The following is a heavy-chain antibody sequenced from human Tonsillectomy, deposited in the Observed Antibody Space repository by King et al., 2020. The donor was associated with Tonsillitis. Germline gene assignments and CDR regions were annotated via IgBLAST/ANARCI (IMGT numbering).Heavy chain of an antibody. CDR1: GFTFTSSA. Sequence: QLVESGPEVKKPGTSVKVSCKASGFTFTSSAVQWVRQARGQRLEWIGWIVVGSGNTNYAQKFQERVTITRDMSTSTAYMELSSLRSEDTAVYYCAAADYYDSSGYYYPFYYWGQGTLVTVSS. J-gene: IGHJ4*02. CDR3: AAADYYDSSGYYYPFYY. V-gene: IGHV1-58*01. CDR2: IVVGSGNT. D-gene: IGHD3-22*01.